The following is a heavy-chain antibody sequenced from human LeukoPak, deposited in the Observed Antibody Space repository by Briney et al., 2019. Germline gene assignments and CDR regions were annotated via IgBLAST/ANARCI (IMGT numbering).Heavy chain of an antibody. CDR2: ISSNGGST. J-gene: IGHJ4*02. Sequence: GESLKISCAASGFTFSSYAMHWVRQAPGKGLEYVSAISSNGGSTYYANSVKGRFTISRDNSKNTLYLQMGSLRAEDMAVYYCATHDYGDYASDYWGQGTLVTVSS. CDR1: GFTFSSYA. V-gene: IGHV3-64*01. CDR3: ATHDYGDYASDY. D-gene: IGHD4-17*01.